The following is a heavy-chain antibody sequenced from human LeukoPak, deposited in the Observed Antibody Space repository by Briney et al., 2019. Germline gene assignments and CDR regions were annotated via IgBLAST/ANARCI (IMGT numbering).Heavy chain of an antibody. CDR3: ANLGYSPTS. J-gene: IGHJ5*02. Sequence: GGSLRLSCTASGFTFTNYAMSWVRQAPGKGLEWVSGISRIGDRTYYADSVKGRFTISRDNSKNTLHLQMNSLTAEDTAVYYCANLGYSPTSWGKETLSPSPQ. CDR2: ISRIGDRT. V-gene: IGHV3-23*01. D-gene: IGHD3-16*01. CDR1: GFTFTNYA.